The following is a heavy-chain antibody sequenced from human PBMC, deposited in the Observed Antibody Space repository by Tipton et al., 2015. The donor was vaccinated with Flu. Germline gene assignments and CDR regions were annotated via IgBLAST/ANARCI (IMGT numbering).Heavy chain of an antibody. Sequence: TLSLTCAVSGGSLSSYYWSWIRQPPGKGLEWIGYIYYSGSTNYNPSLKSRVTISVDTSKNQFSLKLSSVTAADTAVYYCAGEPNYGGGWTYFQRWGQGTLVTVSS. CDR1: GGSLSSYY. CDR3: AGEPNYGGGWTYFQR. CDR2: IYYSGST. D-gene: IGHD6-25*01. J-gene: IGHJ1*01. V-gene: IGHV4-59*01.